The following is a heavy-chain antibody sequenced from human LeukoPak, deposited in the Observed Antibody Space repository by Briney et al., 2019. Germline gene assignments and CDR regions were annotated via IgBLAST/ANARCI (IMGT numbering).Heavy chain of an antibody. V-gene: IGHV4-30-4*01. CDR1: CGSISSGDYY. D-gene: IGHD5-12*01. Sequence: PSQTLSLTCTVSCGSISSGDYYWSWIRQPPGKGLEWIGYIYYSGSTYYNPSLKSRVTISVDTSKNQFSLKLSSVTAADTAVYYCARERMGHHSGYGSGHGGVGLKWGQGTLVTVSS. CDR3: ARERMGHHSGYGSGHGGVGLK. J-gene: IGHJ4*02. CDR2: IYYSGST.